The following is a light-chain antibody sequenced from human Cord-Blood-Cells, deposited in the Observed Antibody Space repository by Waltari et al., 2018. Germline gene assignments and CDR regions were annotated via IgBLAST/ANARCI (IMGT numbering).Light chain of an antibody. CDR2: RNN. CDR1: SANIGSNY. Sequence: QSALTQPPSASGSPGQSVTISCSGSSANIGSNYVYWYQQLPGTAPKLLIYRNNQRPPGVPGRFSGSTSGTSASLAISGLRSEDEADYYCAAWDDSLSGVVFGGGTKLTVL. CDR3: AAWDDSLSGVV. J-gene: IGLJ2*01. V-gene: IGLV1-47*01.